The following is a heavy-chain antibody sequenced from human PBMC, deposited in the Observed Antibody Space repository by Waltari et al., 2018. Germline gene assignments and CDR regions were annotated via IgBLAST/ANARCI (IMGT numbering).Heavy chain of an antibody. V-gene: IGHV1-69-2*01. Sequence: EVQLVQSGAEVKKHGATVKISCKASGYTFTDYYMHWVQPAPGKGLEWMARVCTRDGETIYAYECQGRVTIREDQTTDTAHKELSSLRSEKTAVYYSATNRQWVKDAFDIWGQGTMVTVSS. CDR2: VCTRDGET. J-gene: IGHJ3*02. D-gene: IGHD6-19*01. CDR3: ATNRQWVKDAFDI. CDR1: GYTFTDYY.